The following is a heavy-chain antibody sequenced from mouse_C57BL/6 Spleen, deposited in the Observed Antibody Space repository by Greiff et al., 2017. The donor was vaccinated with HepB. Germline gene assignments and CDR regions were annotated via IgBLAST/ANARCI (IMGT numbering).Heavy chain of an antibody. Sequence: VKLMESGPELVKPGASVKISCKASGYAFSSSWMNWVKQRPGKGLEWIGRIYPGDGDTNYNGKFKGKATLTADKSSSTAYMQLSSLTSEDSAVYFCARGNGSSPWFAYWGQGTLVTVSA. CDR3: ARGNGSSPWFAY. D-gene: IGHD1-1*01. J-gene: IGHJ3*01. V-gene: IGHV1-82*01. CDR1: GYAFSSSW. CDR2: IYPGDGDT.